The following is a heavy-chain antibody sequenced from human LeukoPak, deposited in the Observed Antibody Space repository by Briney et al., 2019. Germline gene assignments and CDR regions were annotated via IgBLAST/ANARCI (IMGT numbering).Heavy chain of an antibody. CDR3: ARFSIVVVPAAPSGDDAFDI. J-gene: IGHJ3*02. V-gene: IGHV1-8*01. CDR2: MNPNSGNT. D-gene: IGHD2-2*01. Sequence: ASVKVSCKASGYTFTSYDINWVRQATGQGLEWMGWMNPNSGNTGYAQKFQGRVTMTRSTSISTAYMELSSLRSEDTAVYYCARFSIVVVPAAPSGDDAFDIWGQGTMVTVSS. CDR1: GYTFTSYD.